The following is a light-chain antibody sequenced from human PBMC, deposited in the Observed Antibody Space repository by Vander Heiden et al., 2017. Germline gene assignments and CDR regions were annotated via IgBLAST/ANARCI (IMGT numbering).Light chain of an antibody. CDR2: EGS. V-gene: IGLV2-23*01. J-gene: IGLJ1*01. CDR1: SSDVGSYNL. Sequence: QSALTQPAPVSGSPGPSITISCTGTSSDVGSYNLSSWYQQHPGKAPKLMIYEGSKRPSGVSNRFSGSKSGNTASLTISGLQAEDEADYYCCSYAGSSFYVFGTGTKVTVL. CDR3: CSYAGSSFYV.